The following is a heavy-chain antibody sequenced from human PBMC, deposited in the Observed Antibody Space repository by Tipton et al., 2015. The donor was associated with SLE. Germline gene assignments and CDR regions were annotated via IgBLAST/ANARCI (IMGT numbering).Heavy chain of an antibody. V-gene: IGHV4-30-4*01. CDR3: ARDELVYFDL. D-gene: IGHD3-10*01. J-gene: IGHJ2*01. Sequence: TLSLTCTVSGGSITNGDYYWHWIRQPPGKGLEWIGYVYYSGTTYSNPSLKSRVTISVDTSKNQFSLKLSSVTAADTAVYYCARDELVYFDLWGRGTLVTVSS. CDR1: GGSITNGDYY. CDR2: VYYSGTT.